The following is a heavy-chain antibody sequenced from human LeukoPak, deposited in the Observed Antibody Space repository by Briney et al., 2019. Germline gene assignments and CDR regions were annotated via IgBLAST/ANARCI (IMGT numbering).Heavy chain of an antibody. Sequence: AASVKVSCKASGGTFSSYAISWVRQAPGQGLEWMGGIIPIFGTANYAQKFQGRVTITADESTSTAYMELSSLRSEDTAVYYCARDLRGSYKPTAADAFDIWGQGTMVTVSS. CDR2: IIPIFGTA. CDR3: ARDLRGSYKPTAADAFDI. V-gene: IGHV1-69*13. CDR1: GGTFSSYA. D-gene: IGHD3-10*01. J-gene: IGHJ3*02.